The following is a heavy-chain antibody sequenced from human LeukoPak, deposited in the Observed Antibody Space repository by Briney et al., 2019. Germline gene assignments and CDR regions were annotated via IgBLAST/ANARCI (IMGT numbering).Heavy chain of an antibody. CDR2: FYNSGST. CDR1: GGSISSYH. J-gene: IGHJ5*02. Sequence: SSETLSLTCTVSGGSISSYHWSWIRQPAGKGLEWIGRFYNSGSTNYNPSLKSRVTMSVDTSKNQFSLKLSSVTAADTAVYYCARAYDYGSSNWFDPWGQGTLVTVSS. D-gene: IGHD4-17*01. V-gene: IGHV4-4*07. CDR3: ARAYDYGSSNWFDP.